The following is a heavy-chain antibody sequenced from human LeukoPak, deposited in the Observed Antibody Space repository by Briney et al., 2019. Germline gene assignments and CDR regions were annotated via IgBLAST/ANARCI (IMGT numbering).Heavy chain of an antibody. V-gene: IGHV3-23*01. J-gene: IGHJ4*02. CDR3: AKDIYGDYGGLDY. CDR2: ISGSDGRT. Sequence: GGPLRLSCAASGFTFSTYAMTWVRQAPGKGLEWVSVISGSDGRTSYADSVKGRFTISRDNSKNRLYLKMNSLRAEDTAVYYCAKDIYGDYGGLDYWGQGTLVTVSS. CDR1: GFTFSTYA. D-gene: IGHD4-17*01.